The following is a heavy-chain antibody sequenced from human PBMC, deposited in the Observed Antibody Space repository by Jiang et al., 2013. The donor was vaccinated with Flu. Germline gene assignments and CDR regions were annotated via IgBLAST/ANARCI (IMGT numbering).Heavy chain of an antibody. V-gene: IGHV3-23*01. Sequence: TFSSYAMSWVRQAPGKGLEWVSAISGSGGSTYYADSVKGRFTISRDNSKNTLYLQMNSLRAEDTAVYYCAKTLDYGVSFDWGQGTLVTVSS. CDR3: AKTLDYGVSFD. CDR2: ISGSGGST. J-gene: IGHJ4*02. D-gene: IGHD4-17*01. CDR1: TFSSYA.